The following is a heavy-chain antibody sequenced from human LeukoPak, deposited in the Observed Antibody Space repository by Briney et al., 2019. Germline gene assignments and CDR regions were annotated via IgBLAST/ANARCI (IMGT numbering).Heavy chain of an antibody. CDR2: ISSSGSTI. D-gene: IGHD5-12*01. CDR3: ARGGQWLRPFDY. V-gene: IGHV3-48*03. J-gene: IGHJ4*02. Sequence: PGGSLRLSCAASGFTFSSYEMNWVRQSPGKGLEWVSYISSSGSTIYYADSVKGRFTISRDNAKDSLYLQMNSLRAEDTAVYYCARGGQWLRPFDYWGQGTLVTVSS. CDR1: GFTFSSYE.